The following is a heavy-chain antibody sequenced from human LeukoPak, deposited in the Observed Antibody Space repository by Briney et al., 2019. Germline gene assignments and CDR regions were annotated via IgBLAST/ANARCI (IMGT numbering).Heavy chain of an antibody. CDR2: INPHSGGT. V-gene: IGHV1-2*02. J-gene: IGHJ4*02. CDR3: ARGAGGYSYGFDY. D-gene: IGHD5-18*01. Sequence: ASVKVSCKGSGYTFTDYYIHWVRQAPGQGLEWMGWINPHSGGTNYAQKFLGSVTMTRDTSISTAYMELSRLRSDDTAVYYCARGAGGYSYGFDYWGQGTLVTVSS. CDR1: GYTFTDYY.